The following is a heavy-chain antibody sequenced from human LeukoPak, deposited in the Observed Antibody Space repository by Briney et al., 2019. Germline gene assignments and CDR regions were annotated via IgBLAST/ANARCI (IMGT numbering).Heavy chain of an antibody. D-gene: IGHD3-22*01. CDR1: GGSISSYY. V-gene: IGHV4-4*07. CDR3: ASFTDSSGYPTGDFDV. Sequence: PSETLSLTCAVSGGSISSYYWSWIRQPAGKGLEWIGRIYTSGSTNYNPSLKSRVTMSVDTSKNQFSLKLSSVTAADTAVYSCASFTDSSGYPTGDFDVWGRGTLVTVSS. CDR2: IYTSGST. J-gene: IGHJ2*01.